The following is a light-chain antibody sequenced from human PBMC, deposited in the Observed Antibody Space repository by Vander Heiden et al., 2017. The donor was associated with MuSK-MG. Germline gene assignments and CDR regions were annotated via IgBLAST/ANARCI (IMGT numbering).Light chain of an antibody. Sequence: EIVLTQSPATLSLSPGERATLSCRASQSVSSYLAWYQQKPGQAPRLLIYEASNRATGIPARFSGSGSGTDFPITSSSLEPEDFAVYYCQQRSNWPPSFGGGTKVXIK. CDR3: QQRSNWPPS. V-gene: IGKV3-11*01. CDR2: EAS. CDR1: QSVSSY. J-gene: IGKJ4*01.